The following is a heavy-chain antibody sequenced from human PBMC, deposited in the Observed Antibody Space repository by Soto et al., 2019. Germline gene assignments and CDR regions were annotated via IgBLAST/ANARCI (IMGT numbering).Heavy chain of an antibody. CDR2: IKQDGNEK. J-gene: IGHJ3*02. CDR1: GFTFNIYS. V-gene: IGHV3-7*01. Sequence: GGSLRLSCAASGFTFNIYSMNWVRQIPGKGLEWVARIKQDGNEKKYADSVKGRFTISRDNAKDSLYLQMHSLRAEDTAVYYCARDILGKDAFDIWGQGTMVTVSS. CDR3: ARDILGKDAFDI.